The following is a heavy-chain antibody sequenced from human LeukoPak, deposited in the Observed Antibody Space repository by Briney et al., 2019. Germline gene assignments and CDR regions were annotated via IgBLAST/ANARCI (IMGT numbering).Heavy chain of an antibody. D-gene: IGHD2-15*01. CDR3: AKVAATATGHFDN. V-gene: IGHV3-23*01. CDR2: ISDTGAST. CDR1: GFTFSHYA. J-gene: IGHJ4*02. Sequence: GGSLRLSCVGSGFTFSHYAVSGVRQAPGKGLEWVSGISDTGASTYYADSVKGRFTISRDNSKNRLYLQMNSLRGEDTAVYYCAKVAATATGHFDNWGQGTLVTVSS.